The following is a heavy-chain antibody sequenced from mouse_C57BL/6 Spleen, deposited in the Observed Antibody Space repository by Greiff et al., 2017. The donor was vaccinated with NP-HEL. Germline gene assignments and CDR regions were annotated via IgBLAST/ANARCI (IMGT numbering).Heavy chain of an antibody. CDR3: ARPVVATSWYFDV. CDR1: GYTFTSYW. J-gene: IGHJ1*03. V-gene: IGHV1-55*01. CDR2: IYPGSGST. D-gene: IGHD1-1*01. Sequence: QVQLQQPGAELVKPGASVKMSCKASGYTFTSYWITWVKQRPGQGLEWIGDIYPGSGSTNYNEKFKSKATLTVDTSFSTAYMQLSSLSSEDSAVYYCARPVVATSWYFDVWGTGTTVTVSS.